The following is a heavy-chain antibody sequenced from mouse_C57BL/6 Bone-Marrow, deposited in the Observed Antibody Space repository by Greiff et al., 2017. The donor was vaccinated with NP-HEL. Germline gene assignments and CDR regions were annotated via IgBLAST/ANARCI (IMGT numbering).Heavy chain of an antibody. CDR2: IDPENGDT. J-gene: IGHJ2*01. CDR3: TTSITTVVGY. Sequence: VHVKQSGAELVRPGASVKLSCTASGFNIKDDYMHWVKQRPEQGLEWIGWIDPENGDTEYASKFQGKATITAVTSSNTAYLQLSSLTSEDTAVYYCTTSITTVVGYWGQGTTLTVSS. D-gene: IGHD1-1*01. V-gene: IGHV14-4*01. CDR1: GFNIKDDY.